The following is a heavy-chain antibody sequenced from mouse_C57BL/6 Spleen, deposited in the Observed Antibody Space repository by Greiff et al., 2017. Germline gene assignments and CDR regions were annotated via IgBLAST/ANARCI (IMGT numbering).Heavy chain of an antibody. CDR2: INPSNGGT. D-gene: IGHD2-4*01. CDR1: GYTFTSYW. J-gene: IGHJ2*01. CDR3: ARGIYYDYFDY. V-gene: IGHV1-53*01. Sequence: VQLQQPGPELVKPGASVKLSCKASGYTFTSYWMHWVKQRPGQGLEWIGNINPSNGGTNYNEKFKSKATLTVDKSSSTAYMQLSSLTSADSAVYYCARGIYYDYFDYWGPGATLTVAS.